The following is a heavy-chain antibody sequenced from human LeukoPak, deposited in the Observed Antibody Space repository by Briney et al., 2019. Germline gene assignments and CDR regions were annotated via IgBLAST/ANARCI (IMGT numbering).Heavy chain of an antibody. CDR2: ISAYNGNT. V-gene: IGHV1-18*01. CDR3: ARLINYYGSGSSPYYGMDV. D-gene: IGHD3-10*01. J-gene: IGHJ6*02. Sequence: ASVTVSCKASGYTFTSYGISWVRQAPGQGLEWMGWISAYNGNTNYAQKLQGRVTMTTDTSTSTAYMELRSLRSDDTAVYYCARLINYYGSGSSPYYGMDVWGQGTTVTVSS. CDR1: GYTFTSYG.